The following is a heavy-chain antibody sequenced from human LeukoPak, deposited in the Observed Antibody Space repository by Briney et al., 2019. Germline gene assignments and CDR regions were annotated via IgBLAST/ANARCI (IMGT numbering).Heavy chain of an antibody. J-gene: IGHJ4*02. Sequence: PGGSLRLSCVASGFTFNSNWMSWVRQAPGKGLEWVANIKQDGSEKYYVDSVKGRFTISRDNAKNSLSLQMNSLRAEDTAVYYCARDKYYDRYFDSWGQGTLVTVSP. D-gene: IGHD3-22*01. V-gene: IGHV3-7*01. CDR1: GFTFNSNW. CDR2: IKQDGSEK. CDR3: ARDKYYDRYFDS.